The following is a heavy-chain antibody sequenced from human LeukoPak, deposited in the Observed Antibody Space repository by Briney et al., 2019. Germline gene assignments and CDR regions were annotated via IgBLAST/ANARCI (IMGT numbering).Heavy chain of an antibody. J-gene: IGHJ4*02. D-gene: IGHD5-24*01. CDR1: GFTFSSYG. CDR2: ISYDGSNK. Sequence: PGRSLRLSCAASGFTFSSYGMHWVRQAPGKGLEWVSVISYDGSNKYYADSVKGRFTITRDNSKNTLYLQMNSLRAEDTAVYYCAKPVLGREMATTYFDYWGQGTLVTVSS. CDR3: AKPVLGREMATTYFDY. V-gene: IGHV3-30*18.